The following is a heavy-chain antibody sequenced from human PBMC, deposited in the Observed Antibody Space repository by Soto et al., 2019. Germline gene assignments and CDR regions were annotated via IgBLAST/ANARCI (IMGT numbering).Heavy chain of an antibody. D-gene: IGHD5-12*01. V-gene: IGHV3-9*01. CDR2: ISWNSDSI. J-gene: IGHJ4*02. CDR1: GFTFGDYA. Sequence: GGSLRLSCAASGFTFGDYAMHWARQAPGKGLEWVSGISWNSDSIGYVDSVKGRFTISRDSASNSLFLQMTSLRAEDTAVYHCARARGNDWYSDYWGQGTLVTVSS. CDR3: ARARGNDWYSDY.